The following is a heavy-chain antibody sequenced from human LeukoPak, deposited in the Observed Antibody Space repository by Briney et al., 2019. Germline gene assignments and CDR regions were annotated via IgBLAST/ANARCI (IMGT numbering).Heavy chain of an antibody. CDR2: IYPDDSDS. CDR3: VRRRGFSGTINHFDP. D-gene: IGHD3-10*01. V-gene: IGHV5-51*01. J-gene: IGHJ5*02. Sequence: GESLKISCETSGYRFTTYWIDWVRQSPGTGLEWVGAIYPDDSDSRYSPSFQGQVVTSADRSIRTAYLQWNSLKTSDTAMYYCVRRRGFSGTINHFDPWGQGTLVTVSS. CDR1: GYRFTTYW.